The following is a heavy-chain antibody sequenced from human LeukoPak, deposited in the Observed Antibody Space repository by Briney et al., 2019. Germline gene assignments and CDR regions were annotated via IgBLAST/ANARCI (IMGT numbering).Heavy chain of an antibody. D-gene: IGHD6-19*01. V-gene: IGHV3-7*05. Sequence: PGGSLRLSCVASGFTFGNFWMSWVRQAPGKGLEWVANIKEDGSEKYYVDSVKGRSTISRDNAKNSLHLQMNSLRAEDTAVYYCARSSILAVDDYWGQGTLVTVSS. CDR1: GFTFGNFW. J-gene: IGHJ4*02. CDR2: IKEDGSEK. CDR3: ARSSILAVDDY.